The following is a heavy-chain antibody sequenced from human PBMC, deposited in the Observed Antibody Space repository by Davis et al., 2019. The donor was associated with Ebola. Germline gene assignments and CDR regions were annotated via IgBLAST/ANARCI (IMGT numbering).Heavy chain of an antibody. V-gene: IGHV3-74*01. CDR1: GFTFSSYW. J-gene: IGHJ4*02. CDR3: AREGASFDY. Sequence: GESLKISCAASGFTFSSYWMHWVRQAPGKGLVWVSRINSDGSSTSYADSVKGRFTISRDNAKNTLYLQMNSLRAEDTAVYYCAREGASFDYWGQGTLVTVSS. D-gene: IGHD3-16*01. CDR2: INSDGSST.